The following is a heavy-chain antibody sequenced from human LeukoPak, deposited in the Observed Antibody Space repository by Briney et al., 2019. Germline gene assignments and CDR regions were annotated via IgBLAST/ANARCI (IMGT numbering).Heavy chain of an antibody. V-gene: IGHV1-18*01. D-gene: IGHD6-13*01. CDR2: ISTYNGNT. CDR1: GYAFTNYG. J-gene: IGHJ4*02. Sequence: ASVTVSCKTSGYAFTNYGISWVRHAPGQGLEWMGWISTYNGNTNYAQQLQGRVTMTTDTSTSTAYMELRSLRSDDTAVYFCARVDHSSSWYHVDYWGQGTLVTVSS. CDR3: ARVDHSSSWYHVDY.